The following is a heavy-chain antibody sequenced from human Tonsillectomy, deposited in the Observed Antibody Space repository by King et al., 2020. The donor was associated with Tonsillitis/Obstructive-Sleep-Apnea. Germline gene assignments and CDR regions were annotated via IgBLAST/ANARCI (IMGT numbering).Heavy chain of an antibody. V-gene: IGHV3-30*04. CDR2: ISYDGSDE. D-gene: IGHD5-24*01. CDR3: ARDGGVEMATIENYFDY. Sequence: VQLVESGGGVVQPGRSLRLSCAASGFTFSSYAMHWVRQALGKGLEWVAVISYDGSDEYYADSVKGRFTISRDNSKNTVYLQMNSLRAEDTAVYYCARDGGVEMATIENYFDYWGQGTLVTVSS. J-gene: IGHJ4*02. CDR1: GFTFSSYA.